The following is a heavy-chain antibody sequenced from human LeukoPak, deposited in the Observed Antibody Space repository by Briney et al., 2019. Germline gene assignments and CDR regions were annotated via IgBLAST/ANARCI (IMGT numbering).Heavy chain of an antibody. J-gene: IGHJ6*02. CDR2: IYSGGST. CDR3: ARARHLSSSAYYYYGMDV. D-gene: IGHD6-6*01. CDR1: GFTVSSNY. Sequence: PGGSLRLSCVASGFTVSSNYMSWVRQAPGKGLEWVSVIYSGGSTYYADSVQGRFTISRHNSRNTLCLQMSSLRAEDTAVYYCARARHLSSSAYYYYGMDVSGQATTVTVSS. V-gene: IGHV3-53*04.